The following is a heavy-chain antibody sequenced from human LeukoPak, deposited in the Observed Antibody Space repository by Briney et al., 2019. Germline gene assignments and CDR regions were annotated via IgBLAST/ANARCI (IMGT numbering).Heavy chain of an antibody. Sequence: SETLSLTCAVYGGSFSDYSWSWIRQPPGKGLEWIGEINHRGSTNYNPSLKNRVTISIDTSKNQFSLKLSSVTAADTAVYYCARGLSRSPYCSSTSCYRYNWFDPWGQGTLVTVSS. V-gene: IGHV4-34*01. J-gene: IGHJ5*02. CDR2: INHRGST. CDR3: ARGLSRSPYCSSTSCYRYNWFDP. CDR1: GGSFSDYS. D-gene: IGHD2-2*01.